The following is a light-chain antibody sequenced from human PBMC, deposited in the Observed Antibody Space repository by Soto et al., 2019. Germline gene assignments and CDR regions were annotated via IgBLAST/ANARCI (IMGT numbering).Light chain of an antibody. V-gene: IGLV2-14*01. CDR2: EVF. Sequence: QSALTQPASVSGSPGQSITISCTGTSSDVGAYNYVSWYQQHPGKVPKLIIYEVFRRPSGISNRFSGSKSGNTASLTISGLQAEDEADYDCCSYTTTSTYVFGGGTKLTVL. J-gene: IGLJ2*01. CDR1: SSDVGAYNY. CDR3: CSYTTTSTYV.